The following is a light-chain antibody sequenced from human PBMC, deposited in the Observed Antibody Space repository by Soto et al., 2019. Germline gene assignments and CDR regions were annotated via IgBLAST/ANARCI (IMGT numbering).Light chain of an antibody. CDR2: DAS. CDR3: QQRNVWPPIT. CDR1: QSVRTS. Sequence: VFNQSPATVSLSPGERATLSCRASQSVRTSLAWYQHKPGQAPRLVIFDASNRANGVPARFGGSGSGTDFTLTINSLEPEDFAVYYCQQRNVWPPITFGQGTRLEIK. J-gene: IGKJ5*01. V-gene: IGKV3-11*01.